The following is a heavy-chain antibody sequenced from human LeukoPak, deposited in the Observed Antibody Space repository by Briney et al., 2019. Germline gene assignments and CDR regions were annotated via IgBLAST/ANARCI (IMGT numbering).Heavy chain of an antibody. V-gene: IGHV1-69*04. CDR1: GGTFSSYA. D-gene: IGHD5-18*01. Sequence: SVKVSCKASGGTFSSYAISWVRQAPGQGLEWMGRIIPILGIANYARKFQGRVTITADKSTSTAYMELSSLRSEDTAVYYCARDEYSYGPKTDYWGQGTLVTVSS. J-gene: IGHJ4*02. CDR3: ARDEYSYGPKTDY. CDR2: IIPILGIA.